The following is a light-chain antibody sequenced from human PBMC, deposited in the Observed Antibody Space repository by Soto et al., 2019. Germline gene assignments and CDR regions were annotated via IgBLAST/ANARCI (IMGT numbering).Light chain of an antibody. CDR3: QQYNNYPYT. CDR1: QSISSY. J-gene: IGKJ2*01. V-gene: IGKV1-5*03. CDR2: KAS. Sequence: DIQMTQSPSTLSASVGHRVTITCRASQSISSYLAWYQQKPGKAPKVLIYKASSLKSGVPSRFSGSGSGTDFTLTISSLQPDDFATYYCQQYNNYPYTFGQGTKLEIK.